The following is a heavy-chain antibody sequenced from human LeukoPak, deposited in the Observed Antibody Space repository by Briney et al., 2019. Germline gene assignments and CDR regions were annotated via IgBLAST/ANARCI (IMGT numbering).Heavy chain of an antibody. CDR2: INHSGST. CDR1: GGSISSSSYY. CDR3: ARSGYSYGLDY. V-gene: IGHV4-39*07. J-gene: IGHJ4*02. D-gene: IGHD5-18*01. Sequence: SETLSLTCTVSGGSISSSSYYWSWIRQPPGKGLEWIGEINHSGSTNYNPSLKSRVTISVDTSKNQFSLKLSSVTAADTAVYYCARSGYSYGLDYWGQGTLVTVSS.